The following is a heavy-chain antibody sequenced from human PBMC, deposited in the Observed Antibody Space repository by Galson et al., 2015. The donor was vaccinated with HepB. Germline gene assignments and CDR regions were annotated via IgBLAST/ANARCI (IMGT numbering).Heavy chain of an antibody. CDR3: ARDRIAARPGWFDP. CDR2: IYYDGGNK. Sequence: SLRLSCAASGFSFSNYWIHWVRQPPGKGLEWVATIYYDGGNKNYADSVKGRFTISRDNSKNTLYLQMNNLRAEDTAVYYCARDRIAARPGWFDPWGQGTLVSVSS. D-gene: IGHD6-6*01. V-gene: IGHV3-33*08. CDR1: GFSFSNYW. J-gene: IGHJ5*02.